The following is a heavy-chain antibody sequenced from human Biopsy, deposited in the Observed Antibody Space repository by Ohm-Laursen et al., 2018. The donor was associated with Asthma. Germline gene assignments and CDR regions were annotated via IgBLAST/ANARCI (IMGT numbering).Heavy chain of an antibody. J-gene: IGHJ4*02. V-gene: IGHV3-30*18. D-gene: IGHD6-13*01. CDR3: AKDRVAGRSYYFDY. CDR1: GFTFSNYG. CDR2: ILFDGRKI. Sequence: SLRLSCSASGFTFSNYGMHWVRQAPGKGLEWVAHILFDGRKINYPDSVKGRFTISRDNSKNMVYLQVNSLRPEDTAVYYCAKDRVAGRSYYFDYWGQGSLVSVSS.